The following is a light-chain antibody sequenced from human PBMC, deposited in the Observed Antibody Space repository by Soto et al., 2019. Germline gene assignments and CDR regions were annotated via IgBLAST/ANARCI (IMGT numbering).Light chain of an antibody. V-gene: IGKV1-6*01. J-gene: IGKJ4*01. CDR1: QGIGSD. CDR3: LQDHNLLT. Sequence: AIEMTQSPSSLSASVGDRVTITCRASQGIGSDLAWYQQRPGKAPKLLIYGVFNLQNGVPSRFSGSASGTDLTLTISSLQPEDFATYYCLQDHNLLTFGGGTKVEIK. CDR2: GVF.